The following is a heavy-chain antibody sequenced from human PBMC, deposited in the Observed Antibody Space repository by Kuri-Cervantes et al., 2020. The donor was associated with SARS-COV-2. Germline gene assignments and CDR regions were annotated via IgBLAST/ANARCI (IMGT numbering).Heavy chain of an antibody. J-gene: IGHJ6*02. CDR2: INPDGSYT. V-gene: IGHV3-74*01. Sequence: GESLKISCAASGFTFSGHWIHWVRQAPGKGLVWVSRINPDGSYTNNADSVKGRFTISRDNAKNTLYLQMNSLRAEDTAVYYCASASSKRDYYYYGMDVWGQGTTVTVSS. CDR3: ASASSKRDYYYYGMDV. CDR1: GFTFSGHW. D-gene: IGHD5-24*01.